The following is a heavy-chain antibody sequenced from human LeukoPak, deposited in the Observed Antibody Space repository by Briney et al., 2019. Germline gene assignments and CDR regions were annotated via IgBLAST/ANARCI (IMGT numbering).Heavy chain of an antibody. CDR2: IRSKAYGGTT. J-gene: IGHJ4*02. D-gene: IGHD4-23*01. Sequence: GRSLRLSCTASGFTFGEYAMSWFRQAPGKGLEWVGFIRSKAYGGTTEYSASMKGRFTISRDDSKSIAYLQMNSLKTEDTAVYYCTVYWETVVTPGYWGQGTLVTVSS. V-gene: IGHV3-49*03. CDR3: TVYWETVVTPGY. CDR1: GFTFGEYA.